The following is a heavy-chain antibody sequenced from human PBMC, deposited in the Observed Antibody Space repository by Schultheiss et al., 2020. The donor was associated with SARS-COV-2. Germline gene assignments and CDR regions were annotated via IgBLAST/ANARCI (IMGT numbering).Heavy chain of an antibody. J-gene: IGHJ4*02. D-gene: IGHD3-10*01. CDR3: ARGQRITMVHEYYFDY. CDR1: GFSFSSYW. Sequence: GGSLRLSCAASGFSFSSYWMHWVRQAPGKGLEWVAVISYDGSNKYYADSVKGRFTISRDNAKNSLYLQMNSLRAEDTAVYYCARGQRITMVHEYYFDYWGQGTLVTVSS. V-gene: IGHV3-30*03. CDR2: ISYDGSNK.